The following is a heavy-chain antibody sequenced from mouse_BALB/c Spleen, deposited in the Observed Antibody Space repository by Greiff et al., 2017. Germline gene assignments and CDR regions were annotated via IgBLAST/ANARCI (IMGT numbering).Heavy chain of an antibody. J-gene: IGHJ4*01. V-gene: IGHV3-8*02. CDR2: ISYSGST. D-gene: IGHD4-1*01. CDR1: GDSITSGY. CDR3: ARGLTGLYAMDY. Sequence: EVKLMESGPSLVKPSQTLSLTCSVTGDSITSGYWNWIRKFPGNKLEYMGYISYSGSTYYNPSLKSRISITRDTSKNQYYLQLNSVTTEDTATYYCARGLTGLYAMDYWGQGTSVTVSS.